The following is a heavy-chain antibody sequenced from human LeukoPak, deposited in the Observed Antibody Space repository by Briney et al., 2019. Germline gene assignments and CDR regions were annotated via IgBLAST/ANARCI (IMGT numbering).Heavy chain of an antibody. CDR2: IKSKTDGGTT. CDR3: TTDWAPIVLMVFGSDY. J-gene: IGHJ4*02. Sequence: PGRSLRLSCAASGFTFSNAWMSWVRQAPRKGLEWVGRIKSKTDGGTTDYAAPVKGRFTISRDDSKNTLYLQMNSLKTEDTAVYYCTTDWAPIVLMVFGSDYWGQGTLVTVSS. V-gene: IGHV3-15*01. CDR1: GFTFSNAW. D-gene: IGHD2-8*01.